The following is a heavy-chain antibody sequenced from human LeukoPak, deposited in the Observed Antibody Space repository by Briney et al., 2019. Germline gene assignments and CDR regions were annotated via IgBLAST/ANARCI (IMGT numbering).Heavy chain of an antibody. Sequence: PGGSLRLSCAASGFTFSSYAMSWVRQAPGKGLEWVSAISGSGGSTYYADSVKGRFTISRDNSKNTLYLQMNSLRAEDTAVYYCAKALSRWTVTTGFDYWGQGTLVTVSS. J-gene: IGHJ4*02. CDR1: GFTFSSYA. CDR2: ISGSGGST. D-gene: IGHD4-17*01. V-gene: IGHV3-23*01. CDR3: AKALSRWTVTTGFDY.